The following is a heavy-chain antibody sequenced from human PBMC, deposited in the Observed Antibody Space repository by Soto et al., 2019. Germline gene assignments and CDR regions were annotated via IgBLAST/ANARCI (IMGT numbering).Heavy chain of an antibody. V-gene: IGHV4-34*02. J-gene: IGHJ4*02. D-gene: IGHD3-22*01. CDR3: AAKDSSCYYYAY. CDR1: GGSFSGYY. Sequence: QVQLQQWGAGLLKPSETLSLTCAVYGGSFSGYYWSWIRQPPGKGLEWIGEINHSGSTNYNPSLKSRVTVSVDTSKNQFSLKLSSVTAADTAVYYCAAKDSSCYYYAYWGQGTLVTVSS. CDR2: INHSGST.